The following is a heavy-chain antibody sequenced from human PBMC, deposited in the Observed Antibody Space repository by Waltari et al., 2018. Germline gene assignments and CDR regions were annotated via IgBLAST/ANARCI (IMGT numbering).Heavy chain of an antibody. CDR3: ATSIAARRTMDV. Sequence: QVQLVQSGAEVKKPGASVKVSCKASGYTFTGYYMHWVRHAPGQGLEWMGRINPNSGGTNFAQKFQGRVTMTRDTSISTAYMELSRLRSDDTAVYYCATSIAARRTMDVWGKGTTVTVSS. CDR2: INPNSGGT. V-gene: IGHV1-2*06. CDR1: GYTFTGYY. D-gene: IGHD6-6*01. J-gene: IGHJ6*03.